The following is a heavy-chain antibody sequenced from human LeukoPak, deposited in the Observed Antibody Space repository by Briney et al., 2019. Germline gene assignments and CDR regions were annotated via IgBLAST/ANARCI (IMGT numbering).Heavy chain of an antibody. CDR3: ARDLSRAFDI. D-gene: IGHD2/OR15-2a*01. J-gene: IGHJ3*02. CDR2: IYSDGSRT. V-gene: IGHV3-74*01. CDR1: GFTFSSHG. Sequence: GGSLRLSCAASGFTFSSHGTSWVRQAPGKGLVWVSRIYSDGSRTNYADSVKGRFTISRDNAKNTLYLQMNSLRAEDTAVYYCARDLSRAFDIWGQGTMVTVSS.